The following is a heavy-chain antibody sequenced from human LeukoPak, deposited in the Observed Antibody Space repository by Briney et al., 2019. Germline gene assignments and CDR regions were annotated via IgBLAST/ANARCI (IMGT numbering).Heavy chain of an antibody. J-gene: IGHJ4*02. Sequence: SETLSLTCTVSGGSISSSSYYWGWIRQPPGKGLEWIGSIYYSGSTYYNPSLKSRVTISVDTPKNQFSLKLSSVTAADTAVYYCARLVVATIGNWGQGTLVTVSS. D-gene: IGHD5-12*01. CDR3: ARLVVATIGN. V-gene: IGHV4-39*01. CDR2: IYYSGST. CDR1: GGSISSSSYY.